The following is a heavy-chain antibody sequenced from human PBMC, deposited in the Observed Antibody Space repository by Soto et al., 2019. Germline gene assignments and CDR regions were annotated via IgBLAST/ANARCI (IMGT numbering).Heavy chain of an antibody. CDR1: GYTFTSYD. J-gene: IGHJ4*02. V-gene: IGHV1-8*01. Sequence: QVQLVQSGAEVKKPGASVMVYCKASGYTFTSYDIYWVRQATGQGLEWMGWMNPNSGNTAYAQKFQGRVTMTRNTSISTAYMQLSSLRSEDTAVYYCAREVVLRSFDYWGQGTLVIVSS. CDR2: MNPNSGNT. CDR3: AREVVLRSFDY. D-gene: IGHD2-15*01.